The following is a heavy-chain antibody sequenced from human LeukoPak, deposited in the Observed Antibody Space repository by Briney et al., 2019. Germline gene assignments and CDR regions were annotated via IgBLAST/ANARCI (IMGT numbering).Heavy chain of an antibody. CDR3: AREPQVGATTRTFDY. V-gene: IGHV4-4*02. Sequence: PSGTLSLTCAVSGGSISSSNWWTWVRQPPGKGLEWIGEIYHSGSTNYNPSLKSRVSISVDKSKNQFSVKLSSVTAADTAVCYCAREPQVGATTRTFDYWGQGTLVTVSS. J-gene: IGHJ4*02. D-gene: IGHD1-26*01. CDR1: GGSISSSNW. CDR2: IYHSGST.